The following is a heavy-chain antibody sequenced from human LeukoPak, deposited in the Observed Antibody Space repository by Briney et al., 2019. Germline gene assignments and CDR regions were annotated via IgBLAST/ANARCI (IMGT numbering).Heavy chain of an antibody. D-gene: IGHD3-10*01. V-gene: IGHV3-74*01. CDR1: GFPFANTW. Sequence: GGSLRLSCAASGFPFANTWMHWVRQAPGRGLVWAYLINIDGRTTHYADSVKGRLTISRDNAKNTVYLQMNSLRAEDTAVYYCAIGGTYGSGSWGQGTLVTVSS. CDR3: AIGGTYGSGS. J-gene: IGHJ4*02. CDR2: INIDGRTT.